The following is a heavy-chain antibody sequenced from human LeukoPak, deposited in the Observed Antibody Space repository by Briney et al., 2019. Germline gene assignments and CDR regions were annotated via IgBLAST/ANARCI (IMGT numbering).Heavy chain of an antibody. V-gene: IGHV4-59*01. CDR3: ARGGRGRRYYYYYMGV. CDR1: GGSISSYY. Sequence: SETLSLTCTVSGGSISSYYWSWIRQPPGKGLEWIGYIYYSGSTNYNPSLKSRVTISVDTSKNQFSLKLSSVTAADTAVYYCARGGRGRRYYYYYMGVWGKGTTVTVSS. J-gene: IGHJ6*03. CDR2: IYYSGST. D-gene: IGHD6-25*01.